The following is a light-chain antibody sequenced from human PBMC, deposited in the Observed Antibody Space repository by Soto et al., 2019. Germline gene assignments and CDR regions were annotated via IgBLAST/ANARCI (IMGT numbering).Light chain of an antibody. CDR1: QSVSSSY. J-gene: IGKJ5*01. CDR3: QQYGSSPPVT. CDR2: GTS. V-gene: IGKV3-20*01. Sequence: EIVLTQSPGTLSLSPVERATLSCRASQSVSSSYLAWYQQKPGQAPRLLIYGTSGRATGITDRFSGSGSGTDFTLTISRLEPEDFAVYYCQQYGSSPPVTFGPGTRLEIK.